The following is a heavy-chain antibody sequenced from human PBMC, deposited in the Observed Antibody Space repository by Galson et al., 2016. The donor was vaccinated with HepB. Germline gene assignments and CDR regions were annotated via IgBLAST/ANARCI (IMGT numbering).Heavy chain of an antibody. CDR3: AKDHSFGYFNYYYYMDV. V-gene: IGHV3-7*03. CDR1: GFSFSTYW. CDR2: IKEDGSET. J-gene: IGHJ6*03. D-gene: IGHD3-22*01. Sequence: SLRLSCAASGFSFSTYWMNWVRQTPGKGLEWVASIKEDGSETSYVDSVKGRFTISRDNSKNTLYLQMNSLRAEDTAVYYCAKDHSFGYFNYYYYMDVWGKGTTVTVS.